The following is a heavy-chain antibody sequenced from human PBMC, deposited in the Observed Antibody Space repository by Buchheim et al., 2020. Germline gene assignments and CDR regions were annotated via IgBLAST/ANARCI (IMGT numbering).Heavy chain of an antibody. CDR1: GGSFSGYY. J-gene: IGHJ4*02. Sequence: QVQLQQWGAGLLKPSETLSLTCAVYGGSFSGYYWSWIRQPPGKGLEWIGEINHSGSTNYNPSTKSRVTISVDTSKNQFSLKLGSVTAADTAVYYCARGKVYYGSGRSYYFDYWGQGTL. CDR3: ARGKVYYGSGRSYYFDY. CDR2: INHSGST. D-gene: IGHD3-10*01. V-gene: IGHV4-34*01.